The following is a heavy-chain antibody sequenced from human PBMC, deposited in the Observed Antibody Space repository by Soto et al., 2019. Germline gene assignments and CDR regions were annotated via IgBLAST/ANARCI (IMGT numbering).Heavy chain of an antibody. Sequence: ESLQISCKCSGYSSTTYSIRWVRQIPRKGLDSMGSIDPGDSDTRYSPSFQGQVTISADKSISTAYLQWSSLKASDTAMYYCARTAAAGKYYYGMDVWGRGTTVTVSS. CDR2: IDPGDSDT. D-gene: IGHD6-13*01. V-gene: IGHV5-51*01. CDR1: GYSSTTYS. CDR3: ARTAAAGKYYYGMDV. J-gene: IGHJ6*02.